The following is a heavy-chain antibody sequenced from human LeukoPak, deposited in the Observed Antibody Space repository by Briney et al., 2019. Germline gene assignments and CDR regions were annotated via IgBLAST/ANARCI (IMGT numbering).Heavy chain of an antibody. Sequence: GGSLRLSYAASGFTFSSYAMHWVRQAPGKGLEWVAVISYDGSNKYYADSVKGRFTISRDNSKNTLYLQMNSLRAEDTAVYYCARDRPRIAARGLDYWGQGTLVTVSS. CDR1: GFTFSSYA. D-gene: IGHD6-6*01. V-gene: IGHV3-30-3*01. J-gene: IGHJ4*02. CDR3: ARDRPRIAARGLDY. CDR2: ISYDGSNK.